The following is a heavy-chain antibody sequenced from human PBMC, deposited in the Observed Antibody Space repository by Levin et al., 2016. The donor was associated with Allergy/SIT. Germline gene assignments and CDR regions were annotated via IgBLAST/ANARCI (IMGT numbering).Heavy chain of an antibody. J-gene: IGHJ6*02. D-gene: IGHD2-15*01. V-gene: IGHV1-18*01. CDR2: ISAYNGNT. CDR3: ARSGGWPNLDYYYGMDV. CDR1: GYTFTSYG. Sequence: ASVKVSCKASGYTFTSYGISWVRQAPGQGLEWMGWISAYNGNTNYAQKLQGRVTMTTDTSTSTAYMELRSLRSDDTAVYYCARSGGWPNLDYYYGMDVWGQGTTVTVSS.